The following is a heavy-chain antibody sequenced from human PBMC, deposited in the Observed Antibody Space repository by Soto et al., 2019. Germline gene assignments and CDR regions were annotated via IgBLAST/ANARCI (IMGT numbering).Heavy chain of an antibody. V-gene: IGHV4-59*02. CDR3: PRWGPPAVTAFDI. Sequence: SETRSLTCTVSGASVNDYYWNWVRQPLGRGREWIGFIHYTGSGIFNPSLQSRVTMSVDVSQNQFSLRLTSVTAADTAISYCPRWGPPAVTAFDIWGQGTTVTVS. J-gene: IGHJ3*02. CDR1: GASVNDYY. CDR2: IHYTGSG. D-gene: IGHD3-16*01.